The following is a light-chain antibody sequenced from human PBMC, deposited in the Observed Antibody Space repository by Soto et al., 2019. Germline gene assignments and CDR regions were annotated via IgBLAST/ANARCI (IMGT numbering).Light chain of an antibody. J-gene: IGKJ4*01. Sequence: ESVMTQTPLSLPVTPGEPASISCRASQSLLDSDDGNTYLDWYLQKPGQSPQLLIYPLSYRASGVPDRFSGSGSGTDFTLKISRVEAEDAAVSYCMQRIEFPLTFGGGTKVDIK. CDR1: QSLLDSDDGNTY. CDR3: MQRIEFPLT. CDR2: PLS. V-gene: IGKV2-40*01.